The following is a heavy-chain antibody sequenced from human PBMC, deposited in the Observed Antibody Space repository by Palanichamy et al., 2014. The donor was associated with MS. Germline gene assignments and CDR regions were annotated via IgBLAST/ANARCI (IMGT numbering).Heavy chain of an antibody. J-gene: IGHJ4*02. D-gene: IGHD3-10*01. V-gene: IGHV3-30-3*01. CDR1: GFTFSSYA. Sequence: QVQAGGGLGEGVVQPGRSLRLSCAASGFTFSSYAMHWVRQAPGKGLEWVSLISYDGNNKYYADSVKGRFTISRDNSKNTLYLQMNSLRAEDTAVYYCAREEAMVQGVIDWGQGTLVTVSS. CDR3: AREEAMVQGVID. CDR2: ISYDGNNK.